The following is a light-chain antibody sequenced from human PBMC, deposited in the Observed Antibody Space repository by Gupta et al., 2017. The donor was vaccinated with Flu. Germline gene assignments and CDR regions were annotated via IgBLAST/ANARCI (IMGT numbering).Light chain of an antibody. CDR3: SSDTSSSTLL. Sequence: QSALTQPASVSGSPRQSITFSCTGTSSDVGGYNYVSWYQQHPGKAPKLMIYDVSMRPSVVSNRFSGSKSGNTASLTISGLQAEDEADYYCSSDTSSSTLLFGGGTKLTVL. CDR1: SSDVGGYNY. V-gene: IGLV2-14*01. J-gene: IGLJ3*02. CDR2: DVS.